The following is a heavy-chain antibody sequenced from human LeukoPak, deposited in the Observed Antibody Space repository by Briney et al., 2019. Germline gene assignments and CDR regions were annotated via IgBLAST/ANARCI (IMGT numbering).Heavy chain of an antibody. CDR3: ARALGGSYGFDY. V-gene: IGHV4-38-2*02. J-gene: IGHJ4*02. Sequence: SSETLSLTCTVSGYSISSGYYWGWIRQPPGKGLEWIGSIYHSGTTYYNPSLKSRVTISVDTSRNQFSLKLSSVTAADTAVYYCARALGGSYGFDYWGQGTLVTVSS. CDR1: GYSISSGYY. D-gene: IGHD1-26*01. CDR2: IYHSGTT.